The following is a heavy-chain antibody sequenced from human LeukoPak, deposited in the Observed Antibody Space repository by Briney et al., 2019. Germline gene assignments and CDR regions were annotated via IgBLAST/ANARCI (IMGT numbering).Heavy chain of an antibody. D-gene: IGHD3-3*01. CDR3: ARVQEAITIFGVVDY. V-gene: IGHV1-2*02. J-gene: IGHJ4*02. CDR1: GYTFTCYY. Sequence: GASVKVSCKASGYTFTCYYMHWVRQAPGQGLEWMGWINPNSGGTNYAQKFQGRVTMTRDTSISTAYMELSRLRSDDTAVYYCARVQEAITIFGVVDYWGQGTLVTVSS. CDR2: INPNSGGT.